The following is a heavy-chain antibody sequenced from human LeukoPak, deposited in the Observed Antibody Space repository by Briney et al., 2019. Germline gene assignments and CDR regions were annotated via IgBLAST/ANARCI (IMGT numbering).Heavy chain of an antibody. D-gene: IGHD2-2*01. Sequence: QPGGSLRLSCAASGLLFSSHEMNWVRQAPGKGLEWVSYISSSGSAIYYADSVKGRFTISRDNAKNSPYLQMNSLRAEDTAVYYCARAALYCSSTSCIFDYWGQGTLVTVSS. V-gene: IGHV3-48*03. CDR3: ARAALYCSSTSCIFDY. J-gene: IGHJ4*02. CDR2: ISSSGSAI. CDR1: GLLFSSHE.